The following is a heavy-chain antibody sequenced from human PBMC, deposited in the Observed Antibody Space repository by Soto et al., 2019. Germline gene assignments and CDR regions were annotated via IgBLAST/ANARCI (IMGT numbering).Heavy chain of an antibody. D-gene: IGHD3-10*01. CDR2: ISGSGGST. Sequence: EVQLLESGGGLVQPGGSLRLSCAASGFTFSSYAMSWVRQAPGKGLEWVSAISGSGGSTYYADSVKGRFTISRDNSKNTLYLQMNSLSAEDTAVYYCAKDSNEGSYCDYWGQGTLVTVSS. J-gene: IGHJ4*02. V-gene: IGHV3-23*01. CDR3: AKDSNEGSYCDY. CDR1: GFTFSSYA.